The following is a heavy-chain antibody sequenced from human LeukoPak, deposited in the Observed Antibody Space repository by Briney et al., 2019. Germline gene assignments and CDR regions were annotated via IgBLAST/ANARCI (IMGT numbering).Heavy chain of an antibody. J-gene: IGHJ4*02. V-gene: IGHV1-3*01. CDR2: INAGNGNT. CDR3: ARGGIAVAGTGLGY. Sequence: ASVKVSCKASGYTFTSYAMHWVRQAPGQRLEWMGWINAGNGNTKYSQKFQGRVTITRDTSASTAYMELSSLRSEDTAVYYCARGGIAVAGTGLGYWGQGTLVTVYS. CDR1: GYTFTSYA. D-gene: IGHD6-19*01.